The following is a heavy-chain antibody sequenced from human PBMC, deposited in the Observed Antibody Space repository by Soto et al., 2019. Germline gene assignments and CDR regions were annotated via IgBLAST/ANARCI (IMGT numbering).Heavy chain of an antibody. CDR1: GGSISSGGYY. J-gene: IGHJ6*02. D-gene: IGHD5-18*01. CDR2: IYYSGST. V-gene: IGHV4-30-4*01. CDR3: ASAVDTAMVTGYYYYYGMDV. Sequence: TLSLTCTVSGGSISSGGYYWGWIRQPPGKGLEWNGYIYYSGSTYYNPSLKSRVTISVDTSKNQFSLKLSSVTAADTAVYYCASAVDTAMVTGYYYYYGMDVWGQGTTVTVSS.